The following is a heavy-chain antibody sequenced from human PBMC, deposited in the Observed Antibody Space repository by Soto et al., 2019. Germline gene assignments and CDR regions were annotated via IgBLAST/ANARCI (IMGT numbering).Heavy chain of an antibody. D-gene: IGHD1-26*01. J-gene: IGHJ6*02. CDR2: IYSDGSA. V-gene: IGHV3-53*01. CDR3: ARGGSYPMNYYGMFV. Sequence: PGGSLRLSCAASGYTVSSNYMSWVRQAPGKGLEWVSIIYSDGSAYYADSVKGRFTISRDNSKNTVYLKMNNVRAEDTAVYHCARGGSYPMNYYGMFVWGQGTTVTVSS. CDR1: GYTVSSNY.